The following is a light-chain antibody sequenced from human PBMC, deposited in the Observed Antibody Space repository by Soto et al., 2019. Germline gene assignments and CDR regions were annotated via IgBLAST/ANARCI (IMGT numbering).Light chain of an antibody. CDR3: SSRTTSNTYV. J-gene: IGLJ1*01. CDR2: EVS. V-gene: IGLV2-14*01. CDR1: SSDIGAYNS. Sequence: QSALTQPASVPGSPGQSITISCTGTSSDIGAYNSVSWYQQHPGKAPKLMIYEVSNRPSGVSNRFSASMSGNTASLTISGRQAEDEADYYCSSRTTSNTYVFGTGTKLTVL.